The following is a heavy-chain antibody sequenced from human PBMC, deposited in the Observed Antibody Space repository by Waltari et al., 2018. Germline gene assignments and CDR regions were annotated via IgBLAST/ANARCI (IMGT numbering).Heavy chain of an antibody. CDR2: INPNSGGT. D-gene: IGHD3-22*01. V-gene: IGHV1-2*02. CDR1: GYTFTGYY. CDR3: ARVSYYYDSSGYERYFQH. Sequence: QVQLVQSGAEVTKPGASVKVSCKASGYTFTGYYMHWVRQAPGQGLEWMGWINPNSGGTNYAQKFQGRVTMTRDTSISTAYMELSRLRSDDTAVYYCARVSYYYDSSGYERYFQHWGQGTLVTVSS. J-gene: IGHJ1*01.